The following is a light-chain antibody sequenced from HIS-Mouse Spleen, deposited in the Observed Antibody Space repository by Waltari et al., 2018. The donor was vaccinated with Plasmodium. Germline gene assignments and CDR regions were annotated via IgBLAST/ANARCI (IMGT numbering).Light chain of an antibody. V-gene: IGLV3-1*01. Sequence: SYELTQPPSVSVSPGQTASITCSGDKLGDKYACWYQQKPGQSPVLVISQDSKRPSGNPERFSGSNSGNTATLTISGTQAMDEADYYCQAWDSSTVVFGGGTKLTVL. J-gene: IGLJ2*01. CDR3: QAWDSSTVV. CDR1: KLGDKY. CDR2: QDS.